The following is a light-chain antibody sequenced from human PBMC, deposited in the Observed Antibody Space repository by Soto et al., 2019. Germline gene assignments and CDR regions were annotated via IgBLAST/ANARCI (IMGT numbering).Light chain of an antibody. J-gene: IGKJ4*01. Sequence: DIQMTQSPSSVSASVGDRVTITCRASQGISSRLAWYQQKPGKAPNLLIYAASRLQSGVPSRFSGTGSGTDFTLTISSLQPEDFAIYYCQQADIFPLTFGGGTKVEVK. CDR1: QGISSR. V-gene: IGKV1-12*01. CDR3: QQADIFPLT. CDR2: AAS.